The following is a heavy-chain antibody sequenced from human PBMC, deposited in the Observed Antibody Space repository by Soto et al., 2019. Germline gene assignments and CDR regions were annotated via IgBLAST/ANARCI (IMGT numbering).Heavy chain of an antibody. CDR1: GYTFTSYY. Sequence: ASVKVSCKASGYTFTSYYMHWVRQAPGQGLEWMGIINPSGGSTSYAQKFQGRVTMTRDTSTSTVYMELSSLRSEDTAVYYCARDIAVAGPSYAFDIWGQGTMVTVSS. CDR3: ARDIAVAGPSYAFDI. J-gene: IGHJ3*02. V-gene: IGHV1-46*01. D-gene: IGHD6-19*01. CDR2: INPSGGST.